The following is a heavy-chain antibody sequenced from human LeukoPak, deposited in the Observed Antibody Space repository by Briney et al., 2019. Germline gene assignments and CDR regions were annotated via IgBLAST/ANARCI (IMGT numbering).Heavy chain of an antibody. Sequence: PSETLSLTCAVSGYSISSGYYWGWIRQPPGKGLEWIGSIYHSGSTYYNPSLKSRVTISVDTSKNQFSLKLSSVTAADTAVYYCARPRGSYSGGSCYYYYFDYWGQGTLVTVSS. CDR3: ARPRGSYSGGSCYYYYFDY. V-gene: IGHV4-38-2*01. D-gene: IGHD2-15*01. CDR2: IYHSGST. J-gene: IGHJ4*02. CDR1: GYSISSGYY.